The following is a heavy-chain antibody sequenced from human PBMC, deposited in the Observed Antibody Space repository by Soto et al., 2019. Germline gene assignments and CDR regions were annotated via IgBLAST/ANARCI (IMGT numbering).Heavy chain of an antibody. Sequence: GGSVRLSCAASGFTFDDYAMHWVRQAPGKGLEWVSGISWNSGSIGYADSVKGRFTISRDNAKNSLYLQMNSLRAEDTALYYCARDLNYGLFDYWGQGTLVTVSS. J-gene: IGHJ4*02. CDR3: ARDLNYGLFDY. V-gene: IGHV3-9*01. CDR1: GFTFDDYA. D-gene: IGHD4-17*01. CDR2: ISWNSGSI.